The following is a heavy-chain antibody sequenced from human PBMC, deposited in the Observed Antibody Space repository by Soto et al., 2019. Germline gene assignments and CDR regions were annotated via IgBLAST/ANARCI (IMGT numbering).Heavy chain of an antibody. CDR2: IIPIFGTA. CDR3: ARGAWGAAAGTGESDY. V-gene: IGHV1-69*12. J-gene: IGHJ4*02. Sequence: QVQLVQSGAEVKKPGSSVKVSCKASGGTFSSYAISWVRQAPGQGLEWMGGIIPIFGTANYAQKFQGRVTIPADESTSTAYMELSSLRSEDTAVYYCARGAWGAAAGTGESDYWGQGTLVTVSS. CDR1: GGTFSSYA. D-gene: IGHD6-13*01.